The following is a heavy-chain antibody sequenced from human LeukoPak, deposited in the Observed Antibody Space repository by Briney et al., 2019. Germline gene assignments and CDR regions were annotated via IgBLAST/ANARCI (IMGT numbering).Heavy chain of an antibody. CDR1: GFTFRNYW. CDR2: IKQDGSQK. Sequence: GGSLRLSCATSGFTFRNYWMSWVRQAPGKGLQWVANIKQDGSQKYYVDSVKGRFTISRDNAENSLYLQMDSLRAEDTAVYYCAKVIAARPAWGQGTLVTVSS. D-gene: IGHD6-6*01. V-gene: IGHV3-7*05. J-gene: IGHJ5*02. CDR3: AKVIAARPA.